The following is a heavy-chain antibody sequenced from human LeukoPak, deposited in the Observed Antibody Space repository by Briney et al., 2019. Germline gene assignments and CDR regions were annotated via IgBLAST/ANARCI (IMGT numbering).Heavy chain of an antibody. D-gene: IGHD3-22*01. J-gene: IGHJ4*02. CDR1: GGSISSRSYY. V-gene: IGHV4-39*01. Sequence: SETLSLTCTVSGGSISSRSYYWGWIRQPPGKGLEWIGSIYYSGSTYYNPSLQSRVTISVDTSKNQFSLKLNSVTAADTAVYYCARAGPIVGTYYYDSSGWFDYWGQGTLVTVSS. CDR2: IYYSGST. CDR3: ARAGPIVGTYYYDSSGWFDY.